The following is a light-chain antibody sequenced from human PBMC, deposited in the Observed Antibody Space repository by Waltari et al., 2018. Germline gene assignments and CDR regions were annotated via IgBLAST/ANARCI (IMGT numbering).Light chain of an antibody. Sequence: IQMSQSPSSLSASVGDRVTITCRASQGISSYLNWYQQKPGRAPNLLIYYANSLASRVPSRFSGSGSGTEFTLTISSLQPEDFATYYCQQGNSYPLTFGGGTKVEMK. CDR3: QQGNSYPLT. CDR1: QGISSY. CDR2: YAN. J-gene: IGKJ4*01. V-gene: IGKV1-13*02.